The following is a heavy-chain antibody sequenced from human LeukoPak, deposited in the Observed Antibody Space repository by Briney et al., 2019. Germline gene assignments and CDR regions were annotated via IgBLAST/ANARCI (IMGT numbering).Heavy chain of an antibody. CDR3: AREMAGIDY. D-gene: IGHD6-19*01. J-gene: IGHJ4*02. V-gene: IGHV4-59*01. CDR1: GGSFSGYY. CDR2: IYYSGST. Sequence: SETLSLTCAVYGGSFSGYYWSWIRQPPGKGLEWIGYIYYSGSTNYNPSLKSRVTISVDTSKNQFSLKLSSVTAADTAVYYCAREMAGIDYWGQGTLVTVSS.